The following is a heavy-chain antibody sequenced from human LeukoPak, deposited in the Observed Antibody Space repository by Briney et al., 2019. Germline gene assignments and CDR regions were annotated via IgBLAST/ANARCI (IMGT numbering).Heavy chain of an antibody. J-gene: IGHJ3*02. D-gene: IGHD2-2*01. V-gene: IGHV4-4*07. CDR2: IYYSGST. Sequence: PSETLSLTCTVSGGSISSYYWSWIRQPAGKGLEWIGSIYYSGSTYYNPSLKSRVTISVDTSKNQFSLKLSSVTAADTAVYYCASVVVPRDDAFDIWGQGTMVTVSS. CDR3: ASVVVPRDDAFDI. CDR1: GGSISSYY.